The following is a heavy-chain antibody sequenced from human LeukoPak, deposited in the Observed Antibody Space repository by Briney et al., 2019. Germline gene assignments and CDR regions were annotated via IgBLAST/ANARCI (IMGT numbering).Heavy chain of an antibody. CDR1: GGSFSGYY. Sequence: PSETLSLTCAVYGGSFSGYYWSWIRQPPGKGLEWIGEINHSGSTNCNPSLKSRVTISVDTSKNQFSLKLSSVTAADTAVYYCARRAPRFGRYMDVWGKGTTVTVSS. V-gene: IGHV4-34*01. CDR2: INHSGST. J-gene: IGHJ6*03. CDR3: ARRAPRFGRYMDV. D-gene: IGHD3-10*02.